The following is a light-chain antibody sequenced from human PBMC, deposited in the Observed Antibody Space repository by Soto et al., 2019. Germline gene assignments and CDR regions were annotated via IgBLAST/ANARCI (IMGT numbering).Light chain of an antibody. V-gene: IGKV3-15*01. J-gene: IGKJ1*01. CDR1: QSVSSSY. CDR3: QQYNDWPT. CDR2: GAS. Sequence: EIVLTQSPGTLSLSPGERATLSCRASQSVSSSYLAWSQQKPGQAPRLLIYGASTRATGIPARFSGSGSGTEFTLTISSLQSEDFAVYYCQQYNDWPTFGQGTKVDIK.